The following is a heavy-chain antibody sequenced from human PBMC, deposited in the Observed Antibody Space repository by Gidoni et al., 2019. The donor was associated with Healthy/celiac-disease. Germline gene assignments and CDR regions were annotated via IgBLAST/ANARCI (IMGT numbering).Heavy chain of an antibody. CDR2: ISYDGSNK. Sequence: QVQLVESGGGVVQPGRSLRLSCAASGFTFSSYAMHWARQAPGKGLEWVAVISYDGSNKYYADSVKGRFTISRDNSKNTLYLQMNSLRAEDTAVYYCARGLYSGSYYEACDIWGQGTMVTVSS. CDR3: ARGLYSGSYYEACDI. J-gene: IGHJ3*02. V-gene: IGHV3-30*04. CDR1: GFTFSSYA. D-gene: IGHD1-26*01.